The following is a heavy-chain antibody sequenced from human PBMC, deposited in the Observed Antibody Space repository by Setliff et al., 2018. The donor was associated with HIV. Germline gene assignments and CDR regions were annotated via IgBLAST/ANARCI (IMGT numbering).Heavy chain of an antibody. V-gene: IGHV3-23*01. CDR2: ISGSGGST. CDR3: ARGHYFKDV. CDR1: GFRFRGHA. D-gene: IGHD3-22*01. J-gene: IGHJ6*02. Sequence: GGSLRLSCVASGFRFRGHAMNWVRQAPGKGLEWVSVISGSGGSTFYADSVKGRFTISRDNSKNTVYLQMNSLRAEDTAVYHCARGHYFKDVWGQGTTVTVSS.